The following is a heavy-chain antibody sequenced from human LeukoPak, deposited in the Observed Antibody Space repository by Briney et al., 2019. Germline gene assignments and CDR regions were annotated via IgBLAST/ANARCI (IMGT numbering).Heavy chain of an antibody. D-gene: IGHD6-13*01. CDR2: ISYNSLSI. J-gene: IGHJ4*02. CDR1: GFTFDNYG. CDR3: AKEGGSWAYFDY. Sequence: AGRSLRLSCAASGFTFDNYGMHWVRQAPGKGLEWVSSISYNSLSIGYADSVKGRFTVSRDNAKNSLYLQMNSLRAEDTALYYCAKEGGSWAYFDYWGQGTLVTVSS. V-gene: IGHV3-9*01.